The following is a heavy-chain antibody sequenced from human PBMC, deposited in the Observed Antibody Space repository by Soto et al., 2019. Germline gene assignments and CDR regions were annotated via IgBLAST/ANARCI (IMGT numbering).Heavy chain of an antibody. CDR2: ISASGRLT. D-gene: IGHD3-22*01. Sequence: EVQVLQSGGGLVPPGGSLRLPCAAYGFSIDTYAMTWVRQAPGGGLEWISTISASGRLTYYADSVEGRFTISRDSSKNTVYLQMNSLRAEDTAVYYCATAGKYYYDSSGRGYFDYWGQGTPVTVSS. V-gene: IGHV3-23*01. CDR3: ATAGKYYYDSSGRGYFDY. J-gene: IGHJ4*02. CDR1: GFSIDTYA.